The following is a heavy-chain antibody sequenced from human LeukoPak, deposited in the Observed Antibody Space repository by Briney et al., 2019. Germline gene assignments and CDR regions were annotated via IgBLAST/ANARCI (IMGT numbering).Heavy chain of an antibody. CDR2: IGSSGGSR. Sequence: GGSLRLSCIASGFTFSSYEMDWVRRAPGKGLEWVSYIGSSGGSRYYADSVKGRFTTSRGNAKNSLYLQMNSLRAEDTAVYYCAREDGDAFDIWGQGTMVTVSS. J-gene: IGHJ3*02. V-gene: IGHV3-48*03. D-gene: IGHD5-24*01. CDR3: AREDGDAFDI. CDR1: GFTFSSYE.